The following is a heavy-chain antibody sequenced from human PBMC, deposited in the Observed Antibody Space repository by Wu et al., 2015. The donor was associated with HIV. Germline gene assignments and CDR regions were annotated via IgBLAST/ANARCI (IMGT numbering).Heavy chain of an antibody. J-gene: IGHJ6*03. Sequence: QVQLVQSGAEVTKPGASVRVSCQTSGYTFTAHYIHWVRQAPGQGLEWMGWIRPDSGATVXAEKFEDRVTLTRDASISTAYLQLNRLRSDDTAVYYCARGGRRVDGGWSYYYFYMDVWGEGTTVTVSS. CDR1: GYTFTAHY. D-gene: IGHD2-15*01. V-gene: IGHV1-2*02. CDR3: ARGGRRVDGGWSYYYFYMDV. CDR2: IRPDSGAT.